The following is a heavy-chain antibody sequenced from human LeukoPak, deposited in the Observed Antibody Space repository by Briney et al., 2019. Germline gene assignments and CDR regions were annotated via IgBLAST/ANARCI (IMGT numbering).Heavy chain of an antibody. D-gene: IGHD2-2*03. J-gene: IGHJ6*02. Sequence: YADSVKGRFTISRDNSKNTLYLQMNSLRAEDTAVYYCARDHVDIVVVPAATEGYYYGMDVWGQGTTVTVSS. V-gene: IGHV3-30*07. CDR3: ARDHVDIVVVPAATEGYYYGMDV.